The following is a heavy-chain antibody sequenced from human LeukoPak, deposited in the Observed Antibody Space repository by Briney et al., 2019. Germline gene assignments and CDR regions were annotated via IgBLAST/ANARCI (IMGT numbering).Heavy chain of an antibody. D-gene: IGHD3-22*01. V-gene: IGHV4-4*09. CDR2: IYTDGST. CDR3: ARSFSPNYYDLLDY. CDR1: GGSISSDY. Sequence: SETLSLTCTVSGGSISSDYWSWIRQPPGRGLEWIGYIYTDGSTNYNPSLKSRVTISLDTSKNQFSLKLNSVTAADTAMYYCARSFSPNYYDLLDYWGQGTLVTVSS. J-gene: IGHJ4*02.